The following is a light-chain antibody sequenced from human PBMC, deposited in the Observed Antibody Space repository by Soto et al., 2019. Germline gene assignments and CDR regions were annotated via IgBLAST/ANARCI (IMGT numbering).Light chain of an antibody. Sequence: EIVLTQSPGTLSLSPGERATLSSRASQSVSSSYLAWYQQKPGQAPRLLIYGTSARATGIPDRFSGSGSGTVFTLTISRLEPEDFAVYYCQQYGSSPPITFGPGTKVDIK. V-gene: IGKV3-20*01. CDR1: QSVSSSY. J-gene: IGKJ3*01. CDR2: GTS. CDR3: QQYGSSPPIT.